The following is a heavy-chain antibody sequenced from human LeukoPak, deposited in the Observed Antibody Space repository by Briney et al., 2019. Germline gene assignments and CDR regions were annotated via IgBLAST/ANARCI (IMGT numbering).Heavy chain of an antibody. CDR3: ARDQAATNTQVRFCLD. CDR2: ISAYNGNT. V-gene: IGHV1-18*01. J-gene: IGHJ4*02. Sequence: ASVKVSCKASGYTFTSYGISWVRQAPGHGLEWMGWISAYNGNTNFAQKLQGRVTMTTDTFTSTAYVDLRSLRSDDTAVYYCARDQAATNTQVRFCLDWGQGTLVTVSS. CDR1: GYTFTSYG. D-gene: IGHD3-9*01.